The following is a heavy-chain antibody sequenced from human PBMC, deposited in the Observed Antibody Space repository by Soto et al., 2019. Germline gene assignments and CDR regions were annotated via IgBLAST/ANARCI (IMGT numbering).Heavy chain of an antibody. Sequence: SSETLSLTCTVSGGSISSYYWSWIRQPPGKGLEWIGYIYYSGSTNYNPSLKSRVTISVDTSKNQFSLKLSSVTAADTAVYYCARAGAYSYGLFDYWGQGTLVTVSS. D-gene: IGHD5-18*01. CDR3: ARAGAYSYGLFDY. CDR1: GGSISSYY. V-gene: IGHV4-59*01. J-gene: IGHJ4*02. CDR2: IYYSGST.